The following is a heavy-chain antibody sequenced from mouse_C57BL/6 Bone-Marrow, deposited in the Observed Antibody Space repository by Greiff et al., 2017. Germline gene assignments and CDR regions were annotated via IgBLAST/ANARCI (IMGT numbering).Heavy chain of an antibody. CDR1: GFTFTDNY. V-gene: IGHV7-3*01. CDR3: ARYPNCDDGFAY. D-gene: IGHD4-1*01. J-gene: IGHJ3*01. Sequence: EVKLQESGGGLVQPGGSLSLSCAASGFTFTDNYMSWVRQPPGQALEWLGFIRNKANGYTTESSASVKGRFTISGDNSQSILYLQMNALRAEDSATYYCARYPNCDDGFAYWGQGTLVTVSA. CDR2: IRNKANGYTT.